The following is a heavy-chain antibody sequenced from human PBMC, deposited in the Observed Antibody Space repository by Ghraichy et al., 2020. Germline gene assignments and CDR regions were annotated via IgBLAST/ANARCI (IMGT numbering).Heavy chain of an antibody. D-gene: IGHD3-3*01. Sequence: GGSLRLSCAASGFTFSSYAMSWVRQAPGKGLEWVSAISGSGGSTYYADSVKGRFTISRDNSKNTLYLQMNSLRAEDTAVYYFAKGQYYDFWSGYYIGADYWGQGTLVTVSS. V-gene: IGHV3-23*01. CDR2: ISGSGGST. J-gene: IGHJ4*02. CDR1: GFTFSSYA. CDR3: AKGQYYDFWSGYYIGADY.